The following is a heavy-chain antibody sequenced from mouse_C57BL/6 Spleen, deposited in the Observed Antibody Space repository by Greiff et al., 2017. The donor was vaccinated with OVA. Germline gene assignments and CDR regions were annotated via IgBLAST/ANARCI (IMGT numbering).Heavy chain of an antibody. CDR2: INYDGSST. CDR1: GFTFSDYY. CDR3: ARDIYYGNLYWYFDV. Sequence: EVNVVESEGGLVQPGSSMKLSCTASGFTFSDYYMAWVRQVPEKGLEWVANINYDGSSTYYLDSLKSRFIISRDNAKNILYLQMSSLKSEDTATYYCARDIYYGNLYWYFDVWGTGTTVTVSS. J-gene: IGHJ1*03. D-gene: IGHD2-1*01. V-gene: IGHV5-16*01.